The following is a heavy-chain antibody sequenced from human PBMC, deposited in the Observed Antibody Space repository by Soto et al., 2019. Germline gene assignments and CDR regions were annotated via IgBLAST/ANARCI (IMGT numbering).Heavy chain of an antibody. D-gene: IGHD6-19*01. CDR1: GFTFSSYA. Sequence: GGSLRLSCAASGFTFSSYAMSWVRQAPGKGLEWVSAISGSGGSTYYADSVKGRFTISRDNSKNTLYLQMNSLRAEDTAVYYCAKDVNYSSGWPSEYWGQGTLVTVSS. CDR2: ISGSGGST. V-gene: IGHV3-23*01. J-gene: IGHJ4*02. CDR3: AKDVNYSSGWPSEY.